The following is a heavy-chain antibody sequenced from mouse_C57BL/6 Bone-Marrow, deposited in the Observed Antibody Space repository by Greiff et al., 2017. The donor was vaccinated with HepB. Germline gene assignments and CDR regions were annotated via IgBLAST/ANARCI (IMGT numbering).Heavy chain of an antibody. CDR2: INPSTGGT. V-gene: IGHV1-42*01. CDR1: GYSFTGYY. J-gene: IGHJ1*03. Sequence: EVQLQQSGPELVKPGASVKISCKASGYSFTGYYMNWVKQSPEKSLEWIGEINPSTGGTTYNQKFKAKATLTVDKSSSTAYMQLKSLTSEDSAVYYCARSEGYYWYFDVWGTGTTVTVSS. CDR3: ARSEGYYWYFDV. D-gene: IGHD2-3*01.